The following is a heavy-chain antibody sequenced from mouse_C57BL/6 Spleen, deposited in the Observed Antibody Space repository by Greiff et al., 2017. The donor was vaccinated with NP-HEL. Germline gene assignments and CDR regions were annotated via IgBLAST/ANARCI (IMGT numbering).Heavy chain of an antibody. V-gene: IGHV1-55*01. CDR1: GYTFTSYW. CDR3: ARTIGSYYYGSPYAMDY. Sequence: VQLQQSGAELVKPGASVKMSCKASGYTFTSYWITWVKQRPGQGLEWIGDIYPGSGSTNYNEKFKSKATLTVDTSSSTAYMQLSSLTSEDSAVYYCARTIGSYYYGSPYAMDYWGQGTSVTVSS. J-gene: IGHJ4*01. CDR2: IYPGSGST. D-gene: IGHD1-1*01.